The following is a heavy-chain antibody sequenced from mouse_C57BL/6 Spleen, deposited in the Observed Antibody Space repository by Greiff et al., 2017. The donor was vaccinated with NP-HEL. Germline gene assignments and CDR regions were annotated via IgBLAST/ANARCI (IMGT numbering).Heavy chain of an antibody. CDR1: GFTFSNYW. J-gene: IGHJ3*01. V-gene: IGHV6-3*01. CDR3: TGSPAWFAY. CDR2: IRLKSDNYAT. Sequence: VQLKQSGGGLVQPGGSMKLSCVASGFTFSNYWMNWVRQSPEKGLEWVAQIRLKSDNYATHYAESVKGRFTISRDDSKSSVYLQMNNLRAEDTGIYYCTGSPAWFAYWGQGTLVTVSA.